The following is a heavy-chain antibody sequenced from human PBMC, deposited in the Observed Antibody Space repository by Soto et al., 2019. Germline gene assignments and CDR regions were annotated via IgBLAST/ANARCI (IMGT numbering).Heavy chain of an antibody. CDR2: INHSGST. D-gene: IGHD3-10*01. CDR3: ARGNHYYYGSGSRTLDY. V-gene: IGHV4-34*01. Sequence: TSETPSLTCAVYGGSFSGYYWSWIRQPPGKGLEWIGEINHSGSTNYNPSLKSRVTISVDTSKNQFSLKLSSVTAADTAVYYCARGNHYYYGSGSRTLDYWGQGTLVTVSS. J-gene: IGHJ4*02. CDR1: GGSFSGYY.